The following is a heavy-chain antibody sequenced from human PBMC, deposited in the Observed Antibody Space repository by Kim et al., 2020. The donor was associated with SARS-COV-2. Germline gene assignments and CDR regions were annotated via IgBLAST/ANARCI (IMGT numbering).Heavy chain of an antibody. CDR1: GYTFTSYG. V-gene: IGHV1-18*01. Sequence: ASVKVSCKASGYTFTSYGISWVRQAPGQGLEWMGWISAYNGNTNYAQKLQGRVTMTTDTSTSTAYMELRSLRSDDTAVYYCARDPWDPHMVRGVITYDNWFDPWGQGTLVTVSS. CDR3: ARDPWDPHMVRGVITYDNWFDP. CDR2: ISAYNGNT. J-gene: IGHJ5*02. D-gene: IGHD3-10*01.